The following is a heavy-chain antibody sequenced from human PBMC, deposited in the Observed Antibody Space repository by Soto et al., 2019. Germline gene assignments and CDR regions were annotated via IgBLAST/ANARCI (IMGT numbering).Heavy chain of an antibody. Sequence: ASVKVSCKASGYTFTNYPMHWVRQAPGQRQEWMGWINAGSGNTKYSQKVQDRVTITRDTSATTAYMELSSLRSEDTAVYYCARDTHGDYVYYYYGMDVWGQGTTVTVSS. CDR2: INAGSGNT. J-gene: IGHJ6*02. V-gene: IGHV1-3*01. CDR1: GYTFTNYP. D-gene: IGHD4-17*01. CDR3: ARDTHGDYVYYYYGMDV.